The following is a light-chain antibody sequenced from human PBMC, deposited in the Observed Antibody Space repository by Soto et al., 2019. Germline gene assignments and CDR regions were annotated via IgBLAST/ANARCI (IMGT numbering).Light chain of an antibody. CDR3: QQYGSSPPIT. Sequence: EIVLTQSPGTLSLSPGERATLSCRASQTVSSYLAWYQQKPGQAPRLLIYGASNRASGIPDRFSGGGSGTDFSLTISRLDPEDFAVYYCQQYGSSPPITFGQGTRLEI. CDR2: GAS. J-gene: IGKJ5*01. V-gene: IGKV3-20*01. CDR1: QTVSSY.